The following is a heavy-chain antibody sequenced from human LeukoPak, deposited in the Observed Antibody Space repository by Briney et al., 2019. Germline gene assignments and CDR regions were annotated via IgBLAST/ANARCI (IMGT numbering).Heavy chain of an antibody. CDR1: GFTFGSSA. J-gene: IGHJ3*02. Sequence: GGSLRLSCAASGFTFGSSAMSWVRQAPGKGLEWVSAISGSGGSTYYADSVKGRFTISRDNSKNTLYLQMNSLRAEDTAVYYCAKTPLQHSWRAFDIWGQGTMVTVSS. CDR2: ISGSGGST. D-gene: IGHD6-13*01. V-gene: IGHV3-23*01. CDR3: AKTPLQHSWRAFDI.